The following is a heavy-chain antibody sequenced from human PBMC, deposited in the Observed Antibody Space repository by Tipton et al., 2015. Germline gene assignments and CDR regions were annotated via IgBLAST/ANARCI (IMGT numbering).Heavy chain of an antibody. CDR3: GRWGFGTALDY. Sequence: SLRLSCAASGFTFSNYWMSWVCQAPGKGLEWVANINPDGSQKYYVDSVRGRFTISRGNAKDSLYLQMNSLRAEDSTLYYCGRWGFGTALDYWGQGNLVTVSS. J-gene: IGHJ4*02. CDR2: INPDGSQK. CDR1: GFTFSNYW. V-gene: IGHV3-7*01. D-gene: IGHD3/OR15-3a*01.